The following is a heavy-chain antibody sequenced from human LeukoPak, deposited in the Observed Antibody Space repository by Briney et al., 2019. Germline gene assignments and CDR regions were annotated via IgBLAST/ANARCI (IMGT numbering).Heavy chain of an antibody. J-gene: IGHJ3*02. Sequence: GESLKISCKGSGYNFTTFWIGWVRQMPGTGLEWMGIIHPGDSDTRYSPSFQGQVTISADKSISTASLQWSSLKASDTAMYYCARHDVCSSTRCYNTYDIWGQGTMVTVSS. CDR2: IHPGDSDT. D-gene: IGHD2-2*02. CDR3: ARHDVCSSTRCYNTYDI. V-gene: IGHV5-51*01. CDR1: GYNFTTFW.